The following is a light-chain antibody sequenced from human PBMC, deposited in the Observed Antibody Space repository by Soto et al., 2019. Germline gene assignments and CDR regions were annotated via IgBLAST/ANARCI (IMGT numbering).Light chain of an antibody. CDR3: QQYKIFPT. CDR2: QAS. J-gene: IGKJ1*01. V-gene: IGKV1-5*03. Sequence: DIQMTQFPSTLSASVGDRVTITCRASQTIDRWLAWYQQKPGKAPNLLIYQASSLQGGVPSRFSGSGSGTAFTLTISSLQPDDFATYYCQQYKIFPTFGQGTKVEIK. CDR1: QTIDRW.